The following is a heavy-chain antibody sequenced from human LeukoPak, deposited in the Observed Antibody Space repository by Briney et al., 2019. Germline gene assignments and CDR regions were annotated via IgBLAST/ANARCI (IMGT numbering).Heavy chain of an antibody. Sequence: SETLSLTCTVSGGSISGYYWSWIRKPAGKGLEWIGRIYTSGSTNYNPSLKSRVTMSVDTSKNQFSLRLSSVTVADTAVYYCARYIPARPGFDYWGQGTLVTVSS. CDR1: GGSISGYY. D-gene: IGHD6-6*01. CDR3: ARYIPARPGFDY. CDR2: IYTSGST. J-gene: IGHJ4*02. V-gene: IGHV4-4*07.